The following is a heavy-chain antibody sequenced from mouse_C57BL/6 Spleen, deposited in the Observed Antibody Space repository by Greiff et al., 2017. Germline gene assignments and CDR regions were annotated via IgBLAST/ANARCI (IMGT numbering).Heavy chain of an antibody. Sequence: VKLMESGAELVRPGTSVKMSCKASGYTFTNYWIGWAKQRPGHGLEWIGDIYPGGGYTNYNEKFKGKATLTADKSSSTAYMQFSSLTSEDSAIYYCAREAGLRRFDYWGQGTTLTVSS. V-gene: IGHV1-63*01. D-gene: IGHD2-4*01. CDR1: GYTFTNYW. CDR2: IYPGGGYT. CDR3: AREAGLRRFDY. J-gene: IGHJ2*01.